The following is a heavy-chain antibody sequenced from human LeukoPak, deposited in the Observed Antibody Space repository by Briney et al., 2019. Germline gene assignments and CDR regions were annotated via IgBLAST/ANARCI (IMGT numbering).Heavy chain of an antibody. CDR3: ATDLRPYDFWSGYRDY. CDR2: FDPEDGET. V-gene: IGHV1-24*01. Sequence: ASVKVSCKVSGYTLTELSMHWVRQAPGKGLEWVGGFDPEDGETIYAQKFQGRVTMTEDTSTDTAYMELSSLRSEDTAVYYCATDLRPYDFWSGYRDYWGQGTLVTVSS. CDR1: GYTLTELS. J-gene: IGHJ4*02. D-gene: IGHD3-3*01.